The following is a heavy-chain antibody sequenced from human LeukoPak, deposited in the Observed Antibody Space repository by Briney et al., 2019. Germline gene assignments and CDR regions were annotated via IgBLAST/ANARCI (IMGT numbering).Heavy chain of an antibody. CDR1: GYTFTGYY. CDR2: IDPNSGGT. D-gene: IGHD5-24*01. CDR3: ARGVPAGYKPPGD. Sequence: VSCKASGYTFTGYYMHWVRHAPGQGLEGMGRIDPNSGGTNYAQKFQGRVTMTRDTSISTAYMELSRLKSDDTAVYYCARGVPAGYKPPGDWGQGTLVTVSS. V-gene: IGHV1-2*06. J-gene: IGHJ4*02.